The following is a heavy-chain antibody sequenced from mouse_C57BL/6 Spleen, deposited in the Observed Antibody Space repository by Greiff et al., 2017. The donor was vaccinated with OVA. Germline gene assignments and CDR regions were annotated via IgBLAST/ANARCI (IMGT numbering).Heavy chain of an antibody. V-gene: IGHV1-76*01. Sequence: QVQLKESGAELVRPGASVKLSCKASGYTFTDYYINWVKQRPGQGLEWIARIYPGSGNTYYNEKFKGKATLTAEKSSSTAYMQLSSLTSEDSAVYFSARWGGLRVDYWGQGTTLTVSS. J-gene: IGHJ2*01. CDR2: IYPGSGNT. CDR1: GYTFTDYY. D-gene: IGHD2-4*01. CDR3: ARWGGLRVDY.